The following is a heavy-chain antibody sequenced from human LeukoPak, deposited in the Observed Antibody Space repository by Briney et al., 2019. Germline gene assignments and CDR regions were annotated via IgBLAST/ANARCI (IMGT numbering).Heavy chain of an antibody. V-gene: IGHV4-59*01. CDR3: ARVRGGFDY. J-gene: IGHJ4*02. Sequence: SETLSLTCTVSGGSISSYYWSWIRQPPGKGLEWIGYIYYSGSTNYNPSLKSRVTISVDTSKNQFSLKLSSVTAANTAVYYCARVRGGFDYWGQGTLVTVSS. CDR1: GGSISSYY. CDR2: IYYSGST. D-gene: IGHD3-16*01.